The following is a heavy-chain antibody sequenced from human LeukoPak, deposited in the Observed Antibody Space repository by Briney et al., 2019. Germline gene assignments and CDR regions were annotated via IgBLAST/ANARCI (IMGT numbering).Heavy chain of an antibody. CDR3: ARREDNWFDL. J-gene: IGHJ5*02. Sequence: ASVKVSCKASGYTFTSYYMHWVRQAPGQGLEWMGWINPNNGATYSAQRFQGRVTMTRDTSVSTAYMELSRLRSDDTAVYYCARREDNWFDLWGQGTLVTVSS. D-gene: IGHD1-26*01. CDR1: GYTFTSYY. CDR2: INPNNGAT. V-gene: IGHV1-2*02.